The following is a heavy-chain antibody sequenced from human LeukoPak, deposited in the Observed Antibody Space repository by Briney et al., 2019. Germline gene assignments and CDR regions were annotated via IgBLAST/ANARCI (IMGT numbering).Heavy chain of an antibody. V-gene: IGHV3-30*04. CDR3: ARAGGYYSGSYYGGWFDP. CDR2: ISYDGSNK. D-gene: IGHD1-26*01. CDR1: GFTFSSYA. Sequence: GGSLRLSCAASGFTFSSYAMHWVRQAPGKGLEWVAIISYDGSNKYYAESVKGRFTISRDNSKNTLYLQMNSLRAEDTAVYYCARAGGYYSGSYYGGWFDPWGQGTLVTVSS. J-gene: IGHJ5*02.